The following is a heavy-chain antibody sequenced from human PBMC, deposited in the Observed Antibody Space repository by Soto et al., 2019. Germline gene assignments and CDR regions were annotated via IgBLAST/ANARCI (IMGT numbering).Heavy chain of an antibody. Sequence: EVRLLESGGGLVQPGGSLRLSCAASGFTFSNYALSWVRQAPGKGLEWVSAISGSSDHTFYADSVKGRFTISRDNSNSTLYLQVNSLRAEDTAVYYCAKATYSSGWRYYFDSWGQGTQVTVSS. J-gene: IGHJ4*02. V-gene: IGHV3-23*01. CDR3: AKATYSSGWRYYFDS. CDR1: GFTFSNYA. CDR2: ISGSSDHT. D-gene: IGHD6-19*01.